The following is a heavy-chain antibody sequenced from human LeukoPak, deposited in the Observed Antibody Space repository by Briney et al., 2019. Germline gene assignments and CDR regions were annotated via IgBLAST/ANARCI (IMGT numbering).Heavy chain of an antibody. D-gene: IGHD3/OR15-3a*01. J-gene: IGHJ6*03. V-gene: IGHV3-48*01. Sequence: PGGSLRLSCAASGFTFSSYSMNWVRQAPGKGLEWDSYISSSSSTIYYADSVKGRFTISRDNAKNSLYLQMNSLRAEDTAVYYCARTFRTKDYYYYMDVWGKGTTVTISS. CDR1: GFTFSSYS. CDR2: ISSSSSTI. CDR3: ARTFRTKDYYYYMDV.